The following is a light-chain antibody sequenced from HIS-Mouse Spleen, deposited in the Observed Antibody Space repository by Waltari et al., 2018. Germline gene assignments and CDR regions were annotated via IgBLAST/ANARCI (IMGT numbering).Light chain of an antibody. CDR2: EDS. CDR3: YSTDSSGNHRV. J-gene: IGLJ2*01. CDR1: ALPKKY. Sequence: SYELTQPPSVSVSPGQTARIPCSGDALPKKYAYLYQQKPGQAPVLVSYEDSKRPPGIHERFSGSSSGTMATLTISGAQVEDEADYYCYSTDSSGNHRVFGGGTKLTVL. V-gene: IGLV3-10*01.